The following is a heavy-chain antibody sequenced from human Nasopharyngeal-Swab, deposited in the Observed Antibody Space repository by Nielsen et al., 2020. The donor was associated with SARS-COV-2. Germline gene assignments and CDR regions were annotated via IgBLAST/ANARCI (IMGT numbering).Heavy chain of an antibody. CDR2: INWNSGRK. CDR3: ARHGGGWNDAFLDY. V-gene: IGHV3-9*01. D-gene: IGHD1-1*01. Sequence: SLKISCAASGFTFDDYTMHWVRQPPGEGLEWVSGINWNSGRKGYADSVKGRFTISRDNAKNTLILQMNSLRVDDSAIYYCARHGGGWNDAFLDYWGQGTLVTVSP. J-gene: IGHJ4*02. CDR1: GFTFDDYT.